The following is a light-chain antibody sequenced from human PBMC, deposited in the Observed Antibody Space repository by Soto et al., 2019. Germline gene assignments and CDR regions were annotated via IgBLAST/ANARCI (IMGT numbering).Light chain of an antibody. J-gene: IGLJ2*01. V-gene: IGLV2-14*01. CDR2: DVS. CDR1: SSDIGGYNY. Sequence: QSALTQPASVSGSPGQSITISCTGTSSDIGGYNYVSWHQQYPGKAPKFIIYDVSNRPSGISNRFSGSKSGNTASLTISGLQPEDEADYYCSSYSSTTTLGVFGGGTKVTVL. CDR3: SSYSSTTTLGV.